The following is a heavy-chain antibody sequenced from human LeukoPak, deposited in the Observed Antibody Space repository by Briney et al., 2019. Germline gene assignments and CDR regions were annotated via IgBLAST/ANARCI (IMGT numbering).Heavy chain of an antibody. CDR2: ISAYNGNT. V-gene: IGHV1-18*01. J-gene: IGHJ6*03. D-gene: IGHD3-22*01. CDR1: GYTFTSYG. Sequence: GASVKVSCKASGYTFTSYGISWVRQAPGQGLEWMGWISAYNGNTNYAQKFQGRVTITRNTSISTAYMELSSLRSEDTAVYYCARARGSSGYFLNYYYYYYMDVWGKGTTVTVSS. CDR3: ARARGSSGYFLNYYYYYYMDV.